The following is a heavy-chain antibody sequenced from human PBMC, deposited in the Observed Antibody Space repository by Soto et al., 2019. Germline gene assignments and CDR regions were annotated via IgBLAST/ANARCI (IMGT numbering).Heavy chain of an antibody. CDR2: IWSDGTNK. Sequence: GGSLRLSCAASGFTFSTYGMHWVRQAPGKGLEWVALIWSDGTNKYYADSVKGRFTISRDNSKNTLYPQMNSLRAEDTAVYYCARDPALSEVPAAIGEFDPWGQGTLVTVSS. V-gene: IGHV3-30*02. CDR3: ARDPALSEVPAAIGEFDP. CDR1: GFTFSTYG. D-gene: IGHD2-2*02. J-gene: IGHJ5*02.